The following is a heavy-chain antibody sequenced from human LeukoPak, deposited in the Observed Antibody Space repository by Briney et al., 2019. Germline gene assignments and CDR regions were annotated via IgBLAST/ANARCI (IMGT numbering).Heavy chain of an antibody. CDR2: ISKNGRNT. J-gene: IGHJ1*01. V-gene: IGHV3-64*01. CDR3: ARVDSGSACAS. D-gene: IGHD6-19*01. CDR1: GFTLSSYS. Sequence: QAGGSLRLSCAASGFTLSSYSMHWVRQAPGKGLEFVSAISKNGRNTYYGNSMKGRFTISRDISKNTLYLQMGSLRPEGMAVYYCARVDSGSACASWGQGILVTVSS.